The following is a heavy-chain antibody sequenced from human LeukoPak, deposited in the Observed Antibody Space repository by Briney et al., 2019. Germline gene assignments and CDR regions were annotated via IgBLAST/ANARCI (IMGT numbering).Heavy chain of an antibody. D-gene: IGHD3-10*01. CDR1: GFTFSSYA. J-gene: IGHJ5*02. Sequence: PGGSLRLSCAASGFTFSSYAMHWVRQAPGKGLEWVAVISYDGSNKYYADSVKGRSTISRDNSKNTLYLQMNSLRAEDTAVYYCARDPNIYGSGAMVDLWGQGTLVTVSS. V-gene: IGHV3-30*04. CDR2: ISYDGSNK. CDR3: ARDPNIYGSGAMVDL.